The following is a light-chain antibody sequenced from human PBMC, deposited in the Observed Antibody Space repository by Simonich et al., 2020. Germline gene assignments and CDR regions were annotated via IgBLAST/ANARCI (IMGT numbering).Light chain of an antibody. CDR1: QSVLYRSNNKNN. Sequence: DIVMTQSPDSLAVSLGERATINRKSSQSVLYRSNNKNNLAWYQQKPGQPPKLLIYWASTRESGVPDRVRCSGSGTNFTLTISSLQAEDVAVYYCQQYYSTPWTFGQGTKVEIK. V-gene: IGKV4-1*01. CDR2: WAS. J-gene: IGKJ1*01. CDR3: QQYYSTPWT.